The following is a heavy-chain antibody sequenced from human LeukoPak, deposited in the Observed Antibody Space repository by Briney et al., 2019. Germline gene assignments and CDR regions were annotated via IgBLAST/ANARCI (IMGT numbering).Heavy chain of an antibody. CDR3: ARTSYGSGSSENWFDP. D-gene: IGHD3-10*01. CDR2: IIPIFGTA. Sequence: GSSVKVSCKASGGTFSSYAISWVRQAPGQGLEWMGGIIPIFGTANYAQKFQGRVTITADESTSTAYMELSSLRSEDTAVYYCARTSYGSGSSENWFDPWGQGTLVTVSA. V-gene: IGHV1-69*01. J-gene: IGHJ5*02. CDR1: GGTFSSYA.